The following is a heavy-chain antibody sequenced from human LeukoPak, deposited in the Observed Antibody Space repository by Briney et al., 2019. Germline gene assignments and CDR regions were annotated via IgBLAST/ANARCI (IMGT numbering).Heavy chain of an antibody. Sequence: SQTLSLTCTVSGGSISSGGYYWSWIRQHPGKGLEWIGYIYYSGSTYYNPSLKSRVTISVDTSKNRFSLKLSSVTAADTAVYYCARAVVVITNFDYWGQGTLVTVSS. CDR1: GGSISSGGYY. CDR2: IYYSGST. CDR3: ARAVVVITNFDY. J-gene: IGHJ4*02. V-gene: IGHV4-31*03. D-gene: IGHD3-22*01.